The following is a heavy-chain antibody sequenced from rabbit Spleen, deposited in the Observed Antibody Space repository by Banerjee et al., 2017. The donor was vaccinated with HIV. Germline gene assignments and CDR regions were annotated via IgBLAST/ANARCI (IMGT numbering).Heavy chain of an antibody. CDR3: ARDLVAVIGWNFNL. CDR2: INMVTGKS. J-gene: IGHJ4*01. Sequence: QEQLVESRGGLVTPGGSLKLSCKASGFTISNNYWMNWVRQAPGKGLEWITCINMVTGKSVYASWAKGRFIMSRTSSTTVTLQMTCLTAADTATYFCARDLVAVIGWNFNLWGPGTLVTVS. V-gene: IGHV1S45*01. CDR1: GFTISNNYW. D-gene: IGHD1-1*01.